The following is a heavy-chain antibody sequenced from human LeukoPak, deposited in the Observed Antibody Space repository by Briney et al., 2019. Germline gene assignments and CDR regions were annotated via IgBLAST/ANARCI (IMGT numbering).Heavy chain of an antibody. CDR3: ARAVATIADFDY. V-gene: IGHV1-2*02. Sequence: ASVKVSCKASGYTFTGYYMHWVRQAPGQGLEWMGWINPNSGGTNCAQKFQGRVTMTRDTSISTAYMELSRLRSDDTAVYYCARAVATIADFDYWGQGTLVTVSS. D-gene: IGHD5-12*01. J-gene: IGHJ4*02. CDR1: GYTFTGYY. CDR2: INPNSGGT.